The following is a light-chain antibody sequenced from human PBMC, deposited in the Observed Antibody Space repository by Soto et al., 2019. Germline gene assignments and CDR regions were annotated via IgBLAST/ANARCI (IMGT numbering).Light chain of an antibody. Sequence: DIVMTQSPATLSVSPGERATLSCRARQNVNSNLAWYQQKPGQAPRLLIYGASTRATGIPARFSGSGSGTDFTLTISSLQSEDFAMYYWQQYNNWPLTFGGGTKVEIK. CDR3: QQYNNWPLT. V-gene: IGKV3-15*01. CDR2: GAS. J-gene: IGKJ4*01. CDR1: QNVNSN.